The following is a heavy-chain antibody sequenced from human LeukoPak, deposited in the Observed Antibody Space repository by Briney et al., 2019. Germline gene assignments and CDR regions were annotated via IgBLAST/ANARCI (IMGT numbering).Heavy chain of an antibody. CDR1: GFTFSNYA. CDR2: ITGGGSGI. V-gene: IGHV3-23*01. CDR3: AKWGDYDILTGDYVSDS. J-gene: IGHJ4*02. D-gene: IGHD3-9*01. Sequence: GASLRLSCAASGFTFSNYAMSWVRQAPGKGLEWVSAITGGGSGIYYADSMKSRFTISRDNSKNTLYLQINSLRAEDTAVYYCAKWGDYDILTGDYVSDSWGQGTLVTVSS.